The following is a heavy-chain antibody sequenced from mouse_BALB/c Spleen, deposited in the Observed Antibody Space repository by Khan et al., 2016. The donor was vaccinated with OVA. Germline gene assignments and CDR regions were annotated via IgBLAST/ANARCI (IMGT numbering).Heavy chain of an antibody. J-gene: IGHJ3*01. Sequence: QVQLQQPGPEMVKPGASLKVSCKASGYTFTGYVISWMKQRPRQGLEWIGDIFPGSDTPYYNAKFKDKATLTADKSSNTAYMQLSSLTSEDFAVYFCARGGWSVLAYWGQGTLVTVAA. V-gene: IGHV1-77*01. CDR3: ARGGWSVLAY. D-gene: IGHD1-1*02. CDR2: IFPGSDTP. CDR1: GYTFTGYV.